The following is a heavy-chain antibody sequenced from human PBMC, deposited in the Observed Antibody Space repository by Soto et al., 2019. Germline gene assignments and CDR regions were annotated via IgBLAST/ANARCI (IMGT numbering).Heavy chain of an antibody. CDR1: GYSISSGYY. J-gene: IGHJ4*01. V-gene: IGHV4-38-2*01. D-gene: IGHD3-10*01. Sequence: SETLSLTCAVSGYSISSGYYWGWIRQPPGKGLEWIGSIYHSGSTYYNPSLKSRVTISVDTSKNQFSLKLSSVTAADTAVYYCARQINAYYYGSGRPNDYWGQGTLVTVSS. CDR2: IYHSGST. CDR3: ARQINAYYYGSGRPNDY.